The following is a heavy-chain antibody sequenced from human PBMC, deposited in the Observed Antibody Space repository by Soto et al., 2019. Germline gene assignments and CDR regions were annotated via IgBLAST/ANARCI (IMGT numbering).Heavy chain of an antibody. CDR3: AKGVRVIFVGENWFGP. D-gene: IGHD3-10*01. CDR2: ISGSGGST. V-gene: IGHV3-23*01. Sequence: EVQLLESGGGLVQPGGSLRLSCAASGFTFSSYAMSWVRQAPGKGLEWVSAISGSGGSTYYADSVKGRFTISRDNSKNTLYLQMNSLRAEDTAVYYCAKGVRVIFVGENWFGPWGQGTLVTVSS. CDR1: GFTFSSYA. J-gene: IGHJ5*02.